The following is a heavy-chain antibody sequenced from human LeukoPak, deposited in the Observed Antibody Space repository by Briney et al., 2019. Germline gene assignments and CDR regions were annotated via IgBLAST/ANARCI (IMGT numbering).Heavy chain of an antibody. CDR3: ARLAASYYYDSSGYPYYSYYMDV. Sequence: PGGSLRLSCAASGFPFSSHGMSWVRQAPGKGLEWVSYISSSGSTIYYADSVKGRFTISRDNAKNSLYLQMNSLRAEDTAVYYCARLAASYYYDSSGYPYYSYYMDVWGKGTTVTISS. CDR2: ISSSGSTI. J-gene: IGHJ6*03. D-gene: IGHD3-22*01. V-gene: IGHV3-48*04. CDR1: GFPFSSHG.